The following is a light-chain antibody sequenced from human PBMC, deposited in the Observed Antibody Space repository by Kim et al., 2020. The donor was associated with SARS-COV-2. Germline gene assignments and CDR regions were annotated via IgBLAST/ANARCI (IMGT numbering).Light chain of an antibody. CDR1: SSDVGGYHF. J-gene: IGLJ3*02. CDR3: SSYAGSNNWV. V-gene: IGLV2-8*01. Sequence: GQSVTISCPGASSDVGGYHFVSWYQQHPGKAPKLMIYEVAKRPSGVPDRFSGSKSGNTASLTVSGLQAEDEADYYCSSYAGSNNWVFGGGTQLTVL. CDR2: EVA.